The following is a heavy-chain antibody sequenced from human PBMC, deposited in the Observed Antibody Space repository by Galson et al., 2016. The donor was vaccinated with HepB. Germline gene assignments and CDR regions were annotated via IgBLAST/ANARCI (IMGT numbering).Heavy chain of an antibody. V-gene: IGHV1-46*01. CDR1: GYTFSSYY. J-gene: IGHJ4*02. CDR2: IKLRGAYT. Sequence: SVKVSCEASGYTFSSYYIQWVRQAPGQGLEWMAVIKLRGAYTRRAHKFQDRFTVTSDNSTSTLYLELSSLRYEDAAIYYCARARHRGNAIEFWGQGTLVTVSS. CDR3: ARARHRGNAIEF.